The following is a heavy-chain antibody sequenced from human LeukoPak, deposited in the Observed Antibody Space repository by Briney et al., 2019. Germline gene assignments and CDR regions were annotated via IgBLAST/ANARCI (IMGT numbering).Heavy chain of an antibody. J-gene: IGHJ6*02. D-gene: IGHD3-9*01. V-gene: IGHV4-34*01. CDR1: GGSFSGYY. CDR3: ARVSITISRYYYYYYGMDV. Sequence: SETLSLTCAVYGGSFSGYYWSWIRQPPGKGLEWIGEINHSGSTNYNPSLKSRVTISVDTSKNQFSLKLSSVTAADTAVYYCARVSITISRYYYYYYGMDVWGQGTTVTVSS. CDR2: INHSGST.